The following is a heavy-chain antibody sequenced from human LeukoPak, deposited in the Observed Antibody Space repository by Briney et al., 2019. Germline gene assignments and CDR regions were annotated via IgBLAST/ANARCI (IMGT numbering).Heavy chain of an antibody. J-gene: IGHJ4*02. CDR3: AMGLSGPLTH. CDR2: IIPIFGTA. CDR1: GFVFTGYG. D-gene: IGHD1-26*01. Sequence: SVKVSCKASGFVFTGYGFTWVRQAPGQGLEWMGGIIPIFGTANYAQKFQGRVTITADESTSTAYMELSSLRSEDTAVYYCAMGLSGPLTHWSQGTLVTVSS. V-gene: IGHV1-69*13.